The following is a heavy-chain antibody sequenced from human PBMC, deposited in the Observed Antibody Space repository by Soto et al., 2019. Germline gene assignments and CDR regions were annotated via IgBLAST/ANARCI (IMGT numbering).Heavy chain of an antibody. D-gene: IGHD4-17*01. J-gene: IGHJ4*02. Sequence: VQLLESGGGSVQPGGSLRLSCEASGFTFNTYSMHWVRQPPGKGLEWLAAIWYDGTQKYYADSVKGRFIISRDNSKKTLYLEMNSLRAEDTAVYYCARAGGTTVTGLWHFDSWGQGTLVTVSS. CDR3: ARAGGTTVTGLWHFDS. CDR1: GFTFNTYS. V-gene: IGHV3-33*08. CDR2: IWYDGTQK.